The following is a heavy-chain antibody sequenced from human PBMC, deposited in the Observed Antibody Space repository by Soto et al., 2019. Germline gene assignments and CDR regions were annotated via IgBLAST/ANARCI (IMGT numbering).Heavy chain of an antibody. CDR2: ISGSGDST. CDR3: ARDRYGDPLWGQDDFDY. J-gene: IGHJ4*02. Sequence: VQLVQSGAEVKKPGSSVKVSCKASGGTFSNYAMSWVRQAPGKGLEWVSAISGSGDSTYYADSVKGRFTISRDNSKNTLYLQMNSLRAEDTAIYYCARDRYGDPLWGQDDFDYWGQGTLVTVSA. D-gene: IGHD2-21*02. CDR1: GGTFSNYA. V-gene: IGHV3-23*04.